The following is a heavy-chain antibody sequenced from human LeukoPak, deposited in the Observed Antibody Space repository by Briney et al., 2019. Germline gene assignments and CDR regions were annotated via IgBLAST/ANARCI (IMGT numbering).Heavy chain of an antibody. CDR3: ARDLGTPTTVTTNY. Sequence: GASVKVSCKASGNTFTGYYLHWMRQAPGQGLECMGWINFNTGATKYVQKFQGRVTMTRDTSISTAYMELSRLRSDDTAVYYCARDLGTPTTVTTNYWGQGTLVTVSS. J-gene: IGHJ4*02. V-gene: IGHV1-2*02. CDR1: GNTFTGYY. D-gene: IGHD4-17*01. CDR2: INFNTGAT.